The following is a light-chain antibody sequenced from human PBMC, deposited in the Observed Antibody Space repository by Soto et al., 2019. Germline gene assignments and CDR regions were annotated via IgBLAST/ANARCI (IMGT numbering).Light chain of an antibody. V-gene: IGKV3-20*01. CDR3: PQSACPLFP. CDR1: RSVSSSY. Sequence: EIILTLPPGTLSLSPGERATLSCRASRSVSSSYLAWYQQKPGQAPRLLIYGASSRATGIPDRFSGSGSGTDFTLTISRPQPEDFAVYYSPQSACPLFPFGPGAKVD. CDR2: GAS. J-gene: IGKJ3*01.